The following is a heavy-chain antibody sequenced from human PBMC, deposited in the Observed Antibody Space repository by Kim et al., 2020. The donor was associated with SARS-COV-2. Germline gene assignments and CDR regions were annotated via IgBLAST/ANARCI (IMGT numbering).Heavy chain of an antibody. V-gene: IGHV4-34*01. CDR3: ARRLRVGGSYSYFDY. J-gene: IGHJ4*02. D-gene: IGHD1-26*01. Sequence: PSLRGRVTRSVDTSKNQFSQKLSSVAAAETAVYYCARRLRVGGSYSYFDYWGQGTLVTVSS.